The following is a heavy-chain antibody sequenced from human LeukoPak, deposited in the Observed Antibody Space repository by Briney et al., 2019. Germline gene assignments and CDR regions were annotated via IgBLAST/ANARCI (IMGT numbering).Heavy chain of an antibody. CDR2: IYYSGRS. CDR1: GGSINSYY. J-gene: IGHJ6*02. Sequence: SETLSLTCTVSGGSINSYYWTWIRQPPGEGLEWIGYIYYSGRSNYHPSLKSRVTISVVTSKNQFSLKLSSVTAADTAVYYCARRNDPYGMDVWGQGTTVTVSS. CDR3: ARRNDPYGMDV. D-gene: IGHD1-1*01. V-gene: IGHV4-59*08.